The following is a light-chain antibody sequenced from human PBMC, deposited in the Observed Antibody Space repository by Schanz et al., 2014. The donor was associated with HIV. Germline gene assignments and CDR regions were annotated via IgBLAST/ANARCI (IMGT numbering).Light chain of an antibody. CDR2: QAS. J-gene: IGKJ2*01. CDR1: QSINRW. V-gene: IGKV1-5*03. CDR3: QQCVTYPYT. Sequence: DIQMTQSPSTLSTSVGDTVTITCRASQSINRWLAWYQQKPGKAPNLLIYQASTLETGVPSRFSGSGSGTYFPLTIPSLQPDHFATYYCQQCVTYPYTFGQGTKLDIK.